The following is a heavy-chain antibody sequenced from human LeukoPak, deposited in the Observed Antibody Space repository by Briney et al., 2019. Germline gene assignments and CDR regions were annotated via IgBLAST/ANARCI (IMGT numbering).Heavy chain of an antibody. Sequence: SETLSLTCTVSGYSISSGYYWAWIRQPPGKGLEWIGSIYHSGITYYNPSLRSRVTISIDTSKNQFSLKLRFVTAADTAVYYCARVRCSGGSCPYYYYYYYMDVWGKGTTVTVSS. CDR1: GYSISSGYY. CDR2: IYHSGIT. J-gene: IGHJ6*03. V-gene: IGHV4-38-2*02. CDR3: ARVRCSGGSCPYYYYYYYMDV. D-gene: IGHD2-15*01.